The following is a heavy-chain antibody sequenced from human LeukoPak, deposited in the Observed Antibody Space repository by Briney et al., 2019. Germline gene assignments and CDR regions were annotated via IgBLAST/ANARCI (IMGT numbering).Heavy chain of an antibody. J-gene: IGHJ4*02. CDR2: IYYSGST. Sequence: PSETLSLTCTVSGGSISNYYWSWIRQPPGKGLECIGYIYYSGSTNYNPSLKSRVTISVDTSKNQFSLKLSSVTAADTAVYYCARQRGNFDYWGQGTLVTVSS. V-gene: IGHV4-59*08. CDR3: ARQRGNFDY. CDR1: GGSISNYY.